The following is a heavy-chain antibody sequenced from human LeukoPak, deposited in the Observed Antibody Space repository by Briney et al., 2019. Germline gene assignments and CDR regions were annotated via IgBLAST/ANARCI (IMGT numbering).Heavy chain of an antibody. Sequence: PGGSLRLSCAASGFTFSNFWMMWVRQAPGKGLEWVANINRDGSEKNYVDSVKGRFTISRDNARNSLYLQMNTLRAEETAVYYCARDRYYVSGTYYGFDYWGPGALVTVSS. CDR1: GFTFSNFW. J-gene: IGHJ4*02. D-gene: IGHD3-10*01. CDR2: INRDGSEK. V-gene: IGHV3-7*01. CDR3: ARDRYYVSGTYYGFDY.